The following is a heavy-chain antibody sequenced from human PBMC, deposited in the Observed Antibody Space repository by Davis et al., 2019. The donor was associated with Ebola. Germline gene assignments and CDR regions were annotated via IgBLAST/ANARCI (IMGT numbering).Heavy chain of an antibody. CDR1: GFTFNTYW. J-gene: IGHJ6*02. CDR2: IRRNPYGGAR. Sequence: GESLKISCAASGFTFNTYWMTWVRQAPEKGLEWVGLIRRNPYGGAREYAASVKGRFTVSRDDSKSNAYLQMNSLKAEDTAVYYCTAVGVISDFHYAMDVWGQGTTVAVSS. V-gene: IGHV3-49*04. D-gene: IGHD3-16*02. CDR3: TAVGVISDFHYAMDV.